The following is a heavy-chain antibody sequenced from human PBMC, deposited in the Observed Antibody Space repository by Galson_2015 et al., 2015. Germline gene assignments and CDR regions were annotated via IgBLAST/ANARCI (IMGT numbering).Heavy chain of an antibody. CDR3: ARDLGIVGAYNWFDP. D-gene: IGHD1-26*01. J-gene: IGHJ5*02. CDR1: GYTFTSYG. CDR2: ISAYNGNT. Sequence: SVKVCCKASGYTFTSYGISWVRQAPGQGLEWMGWISAYNGNTNYAQKLQGRVTMTTDTSTSTAYMELRSLRSDDTAVYYCARDLGIVGAYNWFDPWGQGTLVTVSS. V-gene: IGHV1-18*01.